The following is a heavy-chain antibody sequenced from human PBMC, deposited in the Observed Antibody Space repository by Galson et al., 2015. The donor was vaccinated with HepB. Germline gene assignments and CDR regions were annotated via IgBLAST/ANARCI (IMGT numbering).Heavy chain of an antibody. D-gene: IGHD3-9*01. Sequence: SLRLSCAAPGFTFRSYAMSWVRQAPGKGLEWVSGISGRGGSTYYTDSVKGRFTIYRDNSQNMLYLQMSSLRAEDKAVYYCAKDRYDDTLTGYYTHWGQGTLVTVSS. V-gene: IGHV3-23*01. CDR2: ISGRGGST. CDR1: GFTFRSYA. CDR3: AKDRYDDTLTGYYTH. J-gene: IGHJ4*02.